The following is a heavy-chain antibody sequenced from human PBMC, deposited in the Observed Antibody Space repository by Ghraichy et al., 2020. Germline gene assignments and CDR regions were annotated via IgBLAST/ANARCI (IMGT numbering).Heavy chain of an antibody. J-gene: IGHJ3*02. Sequence: SETLSLTCTVSGGSISSSSYYWGWIRQPPGKGLEWIGSIYYSGSTYYNPSLKSRVTISVATSKNQFSLKLSSVTAADTAVYYCARRRGSGSNAFDIWGQGTMVTVSS. CDR1: GGSISSSSYY. V-gene: IGHV4-39*01. CDR3: ARRRGSGSNAFDI. CDR2: IYYSGST. D-gene: IGHD3-10*01.